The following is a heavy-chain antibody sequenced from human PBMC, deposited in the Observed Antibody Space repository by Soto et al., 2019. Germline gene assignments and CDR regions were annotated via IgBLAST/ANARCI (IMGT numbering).Heavy chain of an antibody. CDR2: ISSSGSTI. D-gene: IGHD4-17*01. CDR1: GFTFISYE. J-gene: IGHJ4*02. Sequence: GGSLRLSCAASGFTFISYEINFFRHSPCQGLEWVSYISSSGSTIYYADSVKGRFTISRDNAKNSLYLQMNSLRAEDTAVYYCARAYGDYSYYFDYWGQGTLVTVSS. CDR3: ARAYGDYSYYFDY. V-gene: IGHV3-48*03.